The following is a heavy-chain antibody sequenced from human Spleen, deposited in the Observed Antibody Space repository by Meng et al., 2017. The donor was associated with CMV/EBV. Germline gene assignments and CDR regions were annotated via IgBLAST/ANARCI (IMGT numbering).Heavy chain of an antibody. V-gene: IGHV4-61*01. CDR3: ASGDSGWINWFDP. J-gene: IGHJ5*02. Sequence: SGGSVSSRSYYWSWIRQPPGKGLEWIGYIYYSGSTNYNPSLKSRVTISVDTSKNQFSLKLSSVAAADTAVYYCASGDSGWINWFDPWGQGTLVTVSS. CDR2: IYYSGST. CDR1: GGSVSSRSYY. D-gene: IGHD1-26*01.